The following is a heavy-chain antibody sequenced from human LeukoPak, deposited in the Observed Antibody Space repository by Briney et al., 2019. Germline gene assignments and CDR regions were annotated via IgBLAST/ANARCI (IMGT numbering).Heavy chain of an antibody. CDR2: MNPNSGNT. CDR1: GYTFTSYD. Sequence: GASVKVSCKASGYTFTSYDINWVRQATGQGLEWMGWMNPNSGNTGYAQKFQGRVTMTRNTSISTAYMELSSLRSEDTAVYYCARGESVAGYYYYMDVWGKGTTVTVSS. CDR3: ARGESVAGYYYYMDV. J-gene: IGHJ6*03. V-gene: IGHV1-8*01. D-gene: IGHD2-15*01.